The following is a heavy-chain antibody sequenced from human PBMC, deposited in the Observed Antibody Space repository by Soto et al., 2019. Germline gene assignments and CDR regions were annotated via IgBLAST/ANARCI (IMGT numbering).Heavy chain of an antibody. CDR1: GFTFSSYG. V-gene: IGHV3-30*18. CDR2: ISYDGSNK. D-gene: IGHD6-19*01. J-gene: IGHJ4*02. CDR3: AKDSTYSSGWYYVDD. Sequence: GGSLRLSCAASGFTFSSYGMHWFRQAPGKGLEWVAVISYDGSNKYYADSVKGRFTISRDNSKNTLYLQMNSLRAEDTAVYYWAKDSTYSSGWYYVDDWGQGPLVTVSS.